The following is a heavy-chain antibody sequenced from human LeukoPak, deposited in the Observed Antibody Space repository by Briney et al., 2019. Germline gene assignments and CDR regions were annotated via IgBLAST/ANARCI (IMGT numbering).Heavy chain of an antibody. Sequence: ASVKVSCKASGFTFTSSAVQWVRQARGQRLEWIGWIVVGSGNTNYAQKFQERVTITRDMSTSTAYMELSSLRSEDTAVYYCAIVVVPAANYYYYGMDVWGQGTTVTVSS. D-gene: IGHD2-2*01. V-gene: IGHV1-58*01. CDR2: IVVGSGNT. J-gene: IGHJ6*02. CDR1: GFTFTSSA. CDR3: AIVVVPAANYYYYGMDV.